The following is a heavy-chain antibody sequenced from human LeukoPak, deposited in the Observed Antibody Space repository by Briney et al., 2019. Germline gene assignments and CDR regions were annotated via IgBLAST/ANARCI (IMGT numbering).Heavy chain of an antibody. CDR3: ARKTRGSLLLGY. Sequence: PSETLSLTCAVYGGSFSGYYWSWIRQPPGKGLEWIGEINHSGSTNYNPSLKSRVTISVDTSKNQFSLKLSSVTAADTAVYYCARKTRGSLLLGYWGQGTLVTVSS. CDR1: GGSFSGYY. V-gene: IGHV4-34*01. D-gene: IGHD2-15*01. J-gene: IGHJ4*02. CDR2: INHSGST.